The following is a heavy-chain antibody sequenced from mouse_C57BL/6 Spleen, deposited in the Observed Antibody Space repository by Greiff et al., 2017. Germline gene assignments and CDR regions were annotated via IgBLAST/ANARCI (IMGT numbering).Heavy chain of an antibody. CDR2: ISDGGSYT. CDR3: ARTPVPFAY. Sequence: EVMLVESGGGLVKPGGSLKLSCAASGFTFSSYAMSWVRQTPEKRLEWVATISDGGSYTYYPDNVKGRFTISRDNAKNNLYLQMSHLKSEDTAMYYCARTPVPFAYWGQGTLVTVSA. D-gene: IGHD1-1*01. J-gene: IGHJ3*01. V-gene: IGHV5-4*03. CDR1: GFTFSSYA.